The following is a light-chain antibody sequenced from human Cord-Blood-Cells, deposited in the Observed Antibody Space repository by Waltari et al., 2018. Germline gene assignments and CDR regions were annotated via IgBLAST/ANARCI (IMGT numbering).Light chain of an antibody. CDR2: DVS. V-gene: IGLV2-14*01. Sequence: QSALTQPASVSGSPGQSITISCTGTSSDVGGYNYASWYQQHPGKAPKLMIYDVSNRPSGVSNRFSGSKPGNTASLTISGLQAEDEADYYCSSYTSSSTLYVFGTGTKVTVL. CDR3: SSYTSSSTLYV. CDR1: SSDVGGYNY. J-gene: IGLJ1*01.